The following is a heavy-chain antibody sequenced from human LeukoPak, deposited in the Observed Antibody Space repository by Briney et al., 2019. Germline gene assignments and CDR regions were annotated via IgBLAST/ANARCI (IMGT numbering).Heavy chain of an antibody. CDR1: RFCLSNLI. V-gene: IGHV3-21*01. CDR3: ARAGGNCYGRRDLCYLDY. J-gene: IGHJ4*02. CDR2: ISSSNSYI. Sequence: GGSLRLSCADSRFCLSNLILTWVRQAPGKGLEWVSSISSSNSYIYYADSVEGRFTISRDNAENSLYLQMNSPRVEDTAVYYCARAGGNCYGRRDLCYLDYWGQGTLVTVSS. D-gene: IGHD2-21*01.